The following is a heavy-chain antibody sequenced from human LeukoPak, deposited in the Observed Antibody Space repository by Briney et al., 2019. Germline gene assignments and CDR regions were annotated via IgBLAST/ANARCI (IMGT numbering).Heavy chain of an antibody. J-gene: IGHJ3*02. CDR2: INSNGGST. D-gene: IGHD6-13*01. CDR3: ARVSLAAAGTSDAFDI. CDR1: GFTLSRYN. Sequence: GSLRLSCAASGFTLSRYNLHWVRQAPGKGLEYISGINSNGGSTYYADSVKGRFIISRDNAKNSLYLQMNSLRAEDTAVYYCARVSLAAAGTSDAFDIWGQGTMVTVSS. V-gene: IGHV3-64*04.